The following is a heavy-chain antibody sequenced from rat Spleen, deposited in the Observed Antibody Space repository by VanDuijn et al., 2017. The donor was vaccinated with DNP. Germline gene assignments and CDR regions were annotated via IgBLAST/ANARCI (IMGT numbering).Heavy chain of an antibody. J-gene: IGHJ2*01. CDR1: GFTLTDFG. V-gene: IGHV5-27*01. CDR2: ITTSGGST. CDR3: TTDFERGY. D-gene: IGHD1-11*01. Sequence: EVQLVESGGGLVQPGGSLKLSCAVSGFTLTDFGMAWVRQAPTMTLEWVASITTSGGSTSYRDSVRGRFTISRDNAKSILYLQMDSLRSEDTATFYCTTDFERGYWGQGVMVTVSS.